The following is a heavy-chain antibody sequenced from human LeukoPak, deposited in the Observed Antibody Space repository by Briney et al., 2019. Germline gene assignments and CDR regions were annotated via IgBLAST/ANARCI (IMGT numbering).Heavy chain of an antibody. V-gene: IGHV3-15*07. Sequence: GGSLRLSCAASGFTFSNAWMNWVRQAPGKGLEWVGRIKSKTDGGTTDYAAPVKGRFTISRDDSKNTLYLQMNSLKAEDTAVYYCSTTYYYDSSEGYWGQGTLVTVSS. CDR1: GFTFSNAW. D-gene: IGHD3-22*01. CDR2: IKSKTDGGTT. CDR3: STTYYYDSSEGY. J-gene: IGHJ4*02.